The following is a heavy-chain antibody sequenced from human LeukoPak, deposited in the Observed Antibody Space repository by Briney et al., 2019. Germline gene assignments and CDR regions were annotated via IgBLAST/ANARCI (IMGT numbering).Heavy chain of an antibody. Sequence: PGGSLRLSCAASGFTFSSYAMSWVRQAPGKGLEWVSAISGSGGSTYYADSVKGRFTISRDNSKNTLYLQMNSLRAEDTAVYYCASLPLLWFGELHHNFDYWGQGTLVTVSS. V-gene: IGHV3-23*01. CDR2: ISGSGGST. CDR3: ASLPLLWFGELHHNFDY. J-gene: IGHJ4*02. CDR1: GFTFSSYA. D-gene: IGHD3-10*01.